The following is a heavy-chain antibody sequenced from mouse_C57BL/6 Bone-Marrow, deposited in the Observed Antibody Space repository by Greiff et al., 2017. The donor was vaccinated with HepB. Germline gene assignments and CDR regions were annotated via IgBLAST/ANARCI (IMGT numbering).Heavy chain of an antibody. V-gene: IGHV7-1*01. D-gene: IGHD1-1*01. J-gene: IGHJ1*03. Sequence: DVKLVESGGGLVQSGRSLRLSCATSGFTFSDFYMEWVRQAPGKGLEWIAASRNKANDYTTEYRASVKGRFIGSRDTSQSILYLQMNALRAEDTAIYYCARDAYYYYGSSYWYFDVWGTGTTVTVSS. CDR2: SRNKANDYTT. CDR3: ARDAYYYYGSSYWYFDV. CDR1: GFTFSDFY.